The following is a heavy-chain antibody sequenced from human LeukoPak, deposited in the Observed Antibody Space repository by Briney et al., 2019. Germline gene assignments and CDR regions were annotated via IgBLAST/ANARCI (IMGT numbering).Heavy chain of an antibody. Sequence: PSETLSLTCTVSGGSISSYYWSWIRQPAGKGLVWIGRIYTSGSNNYNPSLKSRVTMSVDTSKNQVSLKLSSVTAADTAVYYCARAPGGSLGSPYGIFDYRGQGTLVTVSS. J-gene: IGHJ4*02. V-gene: IGHV4-4*07. CDR3: ARAPGGSLGSPYGIFDY. CDR1: GGSISSYY. D-gene: IGHD2-21*01. CDR2: IYTSGSN.